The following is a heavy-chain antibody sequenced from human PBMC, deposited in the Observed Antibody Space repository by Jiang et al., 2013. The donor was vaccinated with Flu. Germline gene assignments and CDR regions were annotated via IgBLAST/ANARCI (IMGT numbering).Heavy chain of an antibody. CDR3: ARGSSWNPRLREGSWFDP. Sequence: SGAEVKKPGASVKVSCKASGYTFTSYDINWVRQATGQGLEWMGWMNPNSGNTGYAQKFQGRVTMTRNTSISTAYMELSSLRSEDTAVYYCARGSSWNPRLREGSWFDPWGQGTLVTVSS. J-gene: IGHJ5*02. CDR1: GYTFTSYD. V-gene: IGHV1-8*01. CDR2: MNPNSGNT. D-gene: IGHD1-1*01.